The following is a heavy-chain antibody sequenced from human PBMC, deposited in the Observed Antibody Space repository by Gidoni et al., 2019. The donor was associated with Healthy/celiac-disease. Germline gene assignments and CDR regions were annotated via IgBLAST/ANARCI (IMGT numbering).Heavy chain of an antibody. CDR2: IYYSGST. Sequence: QLQLQESGPGLVKPSETLSLTCTVSGGSISSSSYYWGWIRQPPGKGLEWIGSIYYSGSTYYNPSLKSRVTISVDTSKNQFSLKLSSVTAADTAVYYCAGGYGDYREGYYGMDVWGQGTTVTVSS. CDR1: GGSISSSSYY. V-gene: IGHV4-39*01. J-gene: IGHJ6*02. CDR3: AGGYGDYREGYYGMDV. D-gene: IGHD4-17*01.